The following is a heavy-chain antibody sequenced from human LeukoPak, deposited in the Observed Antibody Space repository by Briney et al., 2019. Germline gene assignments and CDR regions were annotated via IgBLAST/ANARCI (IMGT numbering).Heavy chain of an antibody. CDR3: ARESLGRYFDQIYPRDAFDI. CDR1: GYTFTGYY. Sequence: ASVKVSCKASGYTFTGYYMHWVRQAPGQGLEWRGWINPNSGGTNYAQKFQGWVTMTRDTSISTAYMELSRLRSDDTAVYYCARESLGRYFDQIYPRDAFDIWGQGTMVTVSS. V-gene: IGHV1-2*04. D-gene: IGHD3-9*01. J-gene: IGHJ3*02. CDR2: INPNSGGT.